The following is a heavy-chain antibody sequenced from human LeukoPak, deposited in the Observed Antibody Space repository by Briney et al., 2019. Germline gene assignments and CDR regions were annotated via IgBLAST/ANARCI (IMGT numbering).Heavy chain of an antibody. CDR3: ARDLWGTSGYRFDY. CDR2: ISSTSGTI. Sequence: GGSLRLSCAASGFTFSSYGMNWVRQAPGQGLEWVSYISSTSGTIYYADSVKGRFTISRDNARTSLYLQMDSLRDEDTAVYYCARDLWGTSGYRFDYWGQGTLVTVSS. CDR1: GFTFSSYG. V-gene: IGHV3-48*02. D-gene: IGHD3-22*01. J-gene: IGHJ4*02.